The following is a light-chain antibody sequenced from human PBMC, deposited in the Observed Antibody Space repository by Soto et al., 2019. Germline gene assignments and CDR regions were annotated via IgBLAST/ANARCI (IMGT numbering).Light chain of an antibody. J-gene: IGKJ4*01. CDR2: AAS. CDR1: QDISSY. V-gene: IGKV1-9*01. Sequence: DIQLTQSPSFLSASVGDRVTITCRTSQDISSYLAWYQQKPGKAPQLLISAASTLQSGVPSRFSGSGSGTEFTLTISSLQHEDFETYYCKQLQSYPLSFGGGTKVEI. CDR3: KQLQSYPLS.